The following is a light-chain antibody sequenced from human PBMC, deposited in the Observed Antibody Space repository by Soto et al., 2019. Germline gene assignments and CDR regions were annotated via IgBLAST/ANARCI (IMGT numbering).Light chain of an antibody. Sequence: VMRQSPASLSVSPGEGATLSCRASQGIGDTLAWYKQKPGQAPRPPSYGASSRATGIPDRFSGSGSGTEFTLTISRLEPEDSEVYYCHQYHSPPQTFGQGTKVDI. CDR2: GAS. CDR1: QGIGDT. V-gene: IGKV3D-15*02. J-gene: IGKJ2*01. CDR3: HQYHSPPQT.